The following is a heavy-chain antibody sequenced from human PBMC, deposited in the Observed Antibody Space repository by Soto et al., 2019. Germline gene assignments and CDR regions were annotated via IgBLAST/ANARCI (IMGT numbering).Heavy chain of an antibody. J-gene: IGHJ4*02. CDR1: GFTFSSYY. D-gene: IGHD4-17*01. CDR2: IKTDGSFS. V-gene: IGHV3-74*01. Sequence: EVQLVESGGGLVQPGGSLRLSCAASGFTFSSYYMHWVRQAPGKGLVWISRIKTDGSFSSYADSVKGRFTISRDNAKNTLFLQMNSLRDDDTDVYYCARGYYGDPPALDYWGQGTLVSVSS. CDR3: ARGYYGDPPALDY.